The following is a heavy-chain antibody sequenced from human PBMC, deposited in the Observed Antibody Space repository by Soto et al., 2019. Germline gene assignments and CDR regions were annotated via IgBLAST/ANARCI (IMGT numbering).Heavy chain of an antibody. Sequence: PWGSLVLCCAASGFNFSIFGMHWVRQAPGKGLEWVAGIYYDGRKQLYGDSVKGRFTISIDNSKNTLSLQMNSLRVEDAAVYYCTRPQHGTTYPYYSLDIWGRGTPVTVSS. D-gene: IGHD3-22*01. J-gene: IGHJ6*02. CDR3: TRPQHGTTYPYYSLDI. CDR1: GFNFSIFG. V-gene: IGHV3-30*12. CDR2: IYYDGRKQ.